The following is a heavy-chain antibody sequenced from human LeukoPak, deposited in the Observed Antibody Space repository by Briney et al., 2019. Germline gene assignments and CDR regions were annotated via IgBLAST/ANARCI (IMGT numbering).Heavy chain of an antibody. D-gene: IGHD4-23*01. CDR3: ARDQNSGFGH. CDR1: GGSISIRGYY. Sequence: SETLSLTCTVSGGSISIRGYYWSWIRQHPGTSLEWIGYISYSGSTYYNPSLKSRVTISGDTSKNQFSLRLTSVSAADTAVYYCARDQNSGFGHWGQGTLVTVSS. V-gene: IGHV4-31*03. J-gene: IGHJ4*02. CDR2: ISYSGST.